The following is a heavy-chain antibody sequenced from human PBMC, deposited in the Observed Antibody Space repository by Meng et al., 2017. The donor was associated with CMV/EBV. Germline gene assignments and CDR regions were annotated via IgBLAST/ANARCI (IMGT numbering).Heavy chain of an antibody. V-gene: IGHV1-18*01. D-gene: IGHD3-10*01. CDR1: CSTYDSYG. Sequence: QVQLGESGAEAETPGTSVWVSCKSSCSTYDSYGISRVRQARVQGLEWMGWISGYNSNTNYAQKLQGRITITTDTTTSTDYMGLRCLKSDDKAVYYCAKAWVGKEYYFDYWGQGTLVTVSS. J-gene: IGHJ4*02. CDR2: ISGYNSNT. CDR3: AKAWVGKEYYFDY.